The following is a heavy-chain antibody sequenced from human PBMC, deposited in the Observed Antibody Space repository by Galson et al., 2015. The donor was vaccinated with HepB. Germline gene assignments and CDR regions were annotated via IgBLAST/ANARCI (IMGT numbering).Heavy chain of an antibody. Sequence: LSLTCTVSGGSISSYYWSWIRQPPGKGLEWIGYIYYSGSTNYNPSLKSRVTISVDTSKNQFSLKLSSVTAADTAVYYCARDRPILGAARRDYYYYYMDVWGKGTTVTVSS. CDR3: ARDRPILGAARRDYYYYYMDV. J-gene: IGHJ6*03. CDR1: GGSISSYY. CDR2: IYYSGST. V-gene: IGHV4-59*01. D-gene: IGHD6-6*01.